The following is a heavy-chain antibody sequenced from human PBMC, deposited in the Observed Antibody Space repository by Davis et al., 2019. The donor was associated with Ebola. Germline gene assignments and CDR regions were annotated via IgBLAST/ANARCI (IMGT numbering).Heavy chain of an antibody. Sequence: MPSETLSLTCTVSGSSVSSSSYYWGWIRRPPGQGLEWIGNSGSTNYNPSLKSRITISTDTSKNQFSLKVTSVTAADTAVYHCARYSIRTKSLDFWGPGILVTVSS. CDR1: GSSVSSSSYY. J-gene: IGHJ4*02. CDR3: ARYSIRTKSLDF. D-gene: IGHD1-1*01. V-gene: IGHV4-61*01. CDR2: SGST.